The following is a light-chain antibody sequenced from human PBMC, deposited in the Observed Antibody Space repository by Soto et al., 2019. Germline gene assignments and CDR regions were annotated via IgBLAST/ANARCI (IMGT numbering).Light chain of an antibody. CDR2: GGS. Sequence: EIVMAQSPATLSVSAGERATLSCRAGQSVSSNLAWYQQKPGQAPRLLIYGGSTRATGIPARFSGSGSGTEFTLTINSLQSEDFAVYHCQQYNNWPPWTFGQGTKVDIK. CDR3: QQYNNWPPWT. J-gene: IGKJ1*01. V-gene: IGKV3D-15*01. CDR1: QSVSSN.